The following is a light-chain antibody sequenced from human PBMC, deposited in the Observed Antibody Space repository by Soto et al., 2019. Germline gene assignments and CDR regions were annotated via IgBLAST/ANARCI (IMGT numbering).Light chain of an antibody. CDR1: QSVSSSF. V-gene: IGKV3-20*01. CDR2: GAS. CDR3: LQHHTYPWT. Sequence: SCRASQSVSSSFLTWYQQKPGQAPRLLIYGASSRATGIPDRFSGSGSGTDFTLTISSVEPEDFATYYCLQHHTYPWTFGQGTKVDI. J-gene: IGKJ1*01.